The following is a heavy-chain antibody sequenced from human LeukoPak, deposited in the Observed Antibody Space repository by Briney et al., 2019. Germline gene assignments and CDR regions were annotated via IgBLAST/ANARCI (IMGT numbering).Heavy chain of an antibody. V-gene: IGHV4-31*03. Sequence: SQTLSLTCTVSGGSISSGGYYWSWIRQHPGKGLEWIGYIYYSGSTYYNPSLKSRVTISVDTSKNQFSLKPSSVTAADTAVYYCARDRVVVVPAASAQYYYGMDVWGQGTTVTVSS. CDR2: IYYSGST. CDR1: GGSISSGGYY. CDR3: ARDRVVVVPAASAQYYYGMDV. D-gene: IGHD2-2*01. J-gene: IGHJ6*02.